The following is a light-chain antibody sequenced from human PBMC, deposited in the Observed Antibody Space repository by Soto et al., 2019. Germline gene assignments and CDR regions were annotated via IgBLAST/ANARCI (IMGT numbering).Light chain of an antibody. CDR3: QQYNKWPRT. V-gene: IGKV3-15*01. CDR2: SAS. CDR1: QSLSSN. J-gene: IGKJ1*01. Sequence: IVMTQSPATMSVSPGESATLSCRASQSLSSNLAWYQQKPGQAPRLLIYSASTRATGIPARFSGSGSGTDFTLTISSLQSEDFAVYYCQQYNKWPRTFGQGTKVEIK.